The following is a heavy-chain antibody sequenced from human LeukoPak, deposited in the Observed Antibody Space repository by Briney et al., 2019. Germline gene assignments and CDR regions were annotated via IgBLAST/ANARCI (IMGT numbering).Heavy chain of an antibody. D-gene: IGHD2-2*01. CDR3: ARDLETHCSSTSCYSLYFDY. V-gene: IGHV1-69*04. CDR1: GGTFSSYA. J-gene: IGHJ4*02. CDR2: IIPIFGIA. Sequence: ASVKVSCKASGGTFSSYAISWVRQAPGQGLEWMGRIIPIFGIANYAQKFQGRVTITADKSTSIAYMELSSLRSEDTAVYYCARDLETHCSSTSCYSLYFDYWGQGTLVTVSS.